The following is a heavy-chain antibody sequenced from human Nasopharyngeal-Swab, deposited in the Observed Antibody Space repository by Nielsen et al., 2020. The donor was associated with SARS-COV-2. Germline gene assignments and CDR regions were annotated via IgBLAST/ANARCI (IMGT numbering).Heavy chain of an antibody. V-gene: IGHV4-38-2*02. D-gene: IGHD6-6*01. CDR3: ARDAGAARNAFDI. J-gene: IGHJ3*02. CDR2: IYHSGST. CDR1: GYSISSGYY. Sequence: SETLSLTCTVSGYSISSGYYWGWIRPPPGKGLEWIGSIYHSGSTYYNPSLKSRVTISVDTSKNQFSLKLSSVTAADTAVYYCARDAGAARNAFDIWGQGTMVTVSS.